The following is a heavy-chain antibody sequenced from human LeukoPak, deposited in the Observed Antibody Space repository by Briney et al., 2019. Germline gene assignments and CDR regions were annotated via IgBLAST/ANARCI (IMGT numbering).Heavy chain of an antibody. CDR1: GFTFSSYS. D-gene: IGHD3-22*01. V-gene: IGHV3-48*01. Sequence: PGGSLRLSCAASGFTFSSYSMNWVRQAPGKGLEWVSYISSSSSTMYYADSVKGRFTISRDNAKNSLYLQMNSLRAEDTAVYYCARDLFTYYYDSSGPAFGYWGQGTLVTVPS. CDR3: ARDLFTYYYDSSGPAFGY. J-gene: IGHJ4*02. CDR2: ISSSSSTM.